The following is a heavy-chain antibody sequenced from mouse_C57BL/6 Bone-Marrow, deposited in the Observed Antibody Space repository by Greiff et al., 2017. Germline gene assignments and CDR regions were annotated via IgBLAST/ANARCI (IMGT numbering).Heavy chain of an antibody. Sequence: EVHLQQSGPELVKPGASVKISCKASGYTFTDYYMNWVKQSHGKSLEWIGDINPNNGGTSYNQKFKGKATLTVDKSSSTAYMELRSLTSEDSAVYYCARSPIYYGNYVAYWGQGTLVTVSA. J-gene: IGHJ3*01. CDR3: ARSPIYYGNYVAY. V-gene: IGHV1-26*01. D-gene: IGHD2-1*01. CDR1: GYTFTDYY. CDR2: INPNNGGT.